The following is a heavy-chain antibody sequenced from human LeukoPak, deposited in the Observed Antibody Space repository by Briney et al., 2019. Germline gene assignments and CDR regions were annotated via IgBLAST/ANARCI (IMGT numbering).Heavy chain of an antibody. Sequence: ASVKVSCKASGGTFSIYAISWVRQAPGQGLEWMGGIIPIFGTANYAQKFQGRVTSTADESTSTAYMELSSLRSEDTAVYYCARSDILTGLYYYGMDVWGQGTTVTVSS. J-gene: IGHJ6*02. CDR3: ARSDILTGLYYYGMDV. D-gene: IGHD3-9*01. CDR1: GGTFSIYA. V-gene: IGHV1-69*13. CDR2: IIPIFGTA.